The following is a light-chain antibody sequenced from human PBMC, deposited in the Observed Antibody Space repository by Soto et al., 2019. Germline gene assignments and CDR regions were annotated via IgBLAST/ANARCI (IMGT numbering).Light chain of an antibody. CDR3: CSYAGTYTYV. J-gene: IGLJ1*01. CDR2: DVT. CDR1: TSDVGDYNF. V-gene: IGLV2-11*01. Sequence: QSALTQPRSVSGSPGQSVTISSTGTTSDVGDYNFVSWYQQHPGNAPKLMIYDVTKRPSGIPNRFSGSKSGNTASLTISGLQAEDEADYYCCSYAGTYTYVFGTGTKVTVL.